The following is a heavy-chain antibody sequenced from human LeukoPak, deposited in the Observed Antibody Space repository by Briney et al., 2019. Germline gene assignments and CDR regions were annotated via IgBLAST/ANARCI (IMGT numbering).Heavy chain of an antibody. CDR1: GGSISSYY. CDR3: ARDPQSYWYFDL. J-gene: IGHJ2*01. V-gene: IGHV4-4*07. Sequence: SETLSLTCTVSGGSISSYYWSWIRQPAGKGLEWIGRIYTSGSTNYNPSLKSRVTMSVDTFKNQFSLKLSSVTAADTAVYYCARDPQSYWYFDLWGRGTLVTVSS. D-gene: IGHD6-19*01. CDR2: IYTSGST.